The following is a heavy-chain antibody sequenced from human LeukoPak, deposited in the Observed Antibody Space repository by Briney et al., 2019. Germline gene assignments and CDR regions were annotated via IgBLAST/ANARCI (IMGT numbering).Heavy chain of an antibody. CDR1: GYTFTSYY. CDR2: INPSGGST. CDR3: ARERRIVGATTSYYFDY. V-gene: IGHV1-46*01. D-gene: IGHD1-26*01. J-gene: IGHJ4*02. Sequence: ASVKVSCKASGYTFTSYYMHWVRQAPGQGLEWMGIINPSGGSTAYAQKFQGRVTMTRDTSTSTVYMELSSLRSEDTAVYYCARERRIVGATTSYYFDYWGRGTLVTVSS.